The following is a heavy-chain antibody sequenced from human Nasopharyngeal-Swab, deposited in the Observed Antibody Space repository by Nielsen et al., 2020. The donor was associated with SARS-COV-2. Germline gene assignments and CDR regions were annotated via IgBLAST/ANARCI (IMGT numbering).Heavy chain of an antibody. CDR2: IIPTAGFA. D-gene: IGHD3-22*01. J-gene: IGHJ4*02. CDR3: ARDKRIYFDSSGHLDC. V-gene: IGHV1-69*04. Sequence: SVKVSCKASGGTFSSYGISWVRQAPGQGLEWMGRIIPTAGFANYAQQFQGRVTITADTSTSTSYMELSSLRSEDTAVYYCARDKRIYFDSSGHLDCWGQGTLVTVSS. CDR1: GGTFSSYG.